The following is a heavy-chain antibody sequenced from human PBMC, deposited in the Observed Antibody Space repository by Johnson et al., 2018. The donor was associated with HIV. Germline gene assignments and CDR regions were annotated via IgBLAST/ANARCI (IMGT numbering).Heavy chain of an antibody. J-gene: IGHJ3*02. Sequence: QVQLVESGGGVVQPGGSLRLSCAASGFTFSDFAMTWVRQAPGKGLEWVSYISSSGSTIYYADSVKGRFTISRDNAKNSLYLQMKSLRAEDTAVYYCARHWGHDTFDIWGQGTMVTFSS. CDR1: GFTFSDFA. CDR2: ISSSGSTI. D-gene: IGHD7-27*01. V-gene: IGHV3-11*04. CDR3: ARHWGHDTFDI.